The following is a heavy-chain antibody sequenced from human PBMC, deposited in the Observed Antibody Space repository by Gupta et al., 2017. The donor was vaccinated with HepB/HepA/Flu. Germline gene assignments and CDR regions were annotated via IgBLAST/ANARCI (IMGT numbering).Heavy chain of an antibody. J-gene: IGHJ5*02. Sequence: QVQLVQSGAEVKKPGASVKVSCRASGYTFTGYYIYWVRQAPGQGPEWMGWINPNPGDTSYAQKFQVRVTMTTDTSINTAYLDLRRLKSAATAVYYRARDGVAGYYRSAEWLDP. D-gene: IGHD2-2*03. CDR2: INPNPGDT. V-gene: IGHV1-2*02. CDR1: GYTFTGYY. CDR3: ARDGVAGYYRSAEWLDP.